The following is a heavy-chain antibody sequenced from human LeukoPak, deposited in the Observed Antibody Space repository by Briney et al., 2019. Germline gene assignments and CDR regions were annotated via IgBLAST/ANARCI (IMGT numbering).Heavy chain of an antibody. V-gene: IGHV1-2*02. CDR1: GYTFTGYY. J-gene: IGHJ4*02. CDR3: ARDRGEMATIWSYDY. D-gene: IGHD5-24*01. CDR2: INPNSGGT. Sequence: GASVKVSCKASGYTFTGYYMHWVRQAPGQGLEWMGWINPNSGGTNYAQKFQGRVTMTRDTSISTAYMELSRLRSHDTAVYYCARDRGEMATIWSYDYWGQGTLVTVSS.